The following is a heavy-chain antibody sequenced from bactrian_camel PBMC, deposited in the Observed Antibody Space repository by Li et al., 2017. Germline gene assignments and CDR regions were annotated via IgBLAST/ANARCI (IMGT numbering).Heavy chain of an antibody. CDR1: GWTYRTYC. V-gene: IGHV3S53*01. CDR2: FDSDGST. Sequence: HVQLVESGGGSVHSGGSLQLSCVASGWTYRTYCMGWFRQVSGKKRELVAAFDSDGSTSYEDSVKGRFAISRDGDKNTLYLQMNNLKPEDTALYICRAVLGGGYCMWRPERYEYYGQGTQVTVS. D-gene: IGHD2*01. J-gene: IGHJ4*01.